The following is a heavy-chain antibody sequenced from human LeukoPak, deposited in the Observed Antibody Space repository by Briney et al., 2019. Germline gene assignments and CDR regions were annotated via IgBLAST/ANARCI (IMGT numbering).Heavy chain of an antibody. V-gene: IGHV4-38-2*01. J-gene: IGHJ3*02. Sequence: KPSETLSLTCAVSGYSINSDYYWGWIRQPPGKGLEWIGSIYHSGSTYYNPSLESRVTISLDTSKNQFSLKLSSVTAADTAVYYCARGQRWLQYDDAFDIWGQGTMVIVSS. D-gene: IGHD5-24*01. CDR2: IYHSGST. CDR3: ARGQRWLQYDDAFDI. CDR1: GYSINSDYY.